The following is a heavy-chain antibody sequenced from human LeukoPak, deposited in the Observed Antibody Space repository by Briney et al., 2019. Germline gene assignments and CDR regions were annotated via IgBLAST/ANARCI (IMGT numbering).Heavy chain of an antibody. Sequence: GASVKVSCKGSGGTYSSYAISWVRQAPGQGLEWMGGIIPIFGTANYAQKFQGRVTITADESTSTAYMELSSLRSEDTAVYYCARSSGSDRYYYYYMDVWGKGTTVTVSS. D-gene: IGHD3-16*02. J-gene: IGHJ6*03. CDR2: IIPIFGTA. CDR1: GGTYSSYA. CDR3: ARSSGSDRYYYYYMDV. V-gene: IGHV1-69*13.